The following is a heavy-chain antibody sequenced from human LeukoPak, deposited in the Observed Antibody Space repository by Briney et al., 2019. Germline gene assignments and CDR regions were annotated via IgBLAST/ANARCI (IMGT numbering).Heavy chain of an antibody. J-gene: IGHJ4*02. CDR2: INTNTGNP. V-gene: IGHV7-4-1*02. CDR3: ARDQLLRRSSGWYLLEFDY. Sequence: ASVKVSCKASGYTFTSYAMNWVRQAPGQGLEWMGWINTNTGNPTYAQGFTGRFVFSLDTSVSTAYLQISSLKAEDTAVYYCARDQLLRRSSGWYLLEFDYWGQGTLVTVSS. D-gene: IGHD6-19*01. CDR1: GYTFTSYA.